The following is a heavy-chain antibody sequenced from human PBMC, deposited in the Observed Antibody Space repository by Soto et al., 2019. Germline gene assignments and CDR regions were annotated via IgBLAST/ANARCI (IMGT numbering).Heavy chain of an antibody. J-gene: IGHJ5*02. V-gene: IGHV1-69*01. Sequence: QVQLVQSGAEVKKPGSSVKVSCKSSGGTFSTYTLAWVRQAPGQGLEWVGGIIPIFGTANYPQKFKGRVTITADESTSTAYMEMSILRSEDTAVYYCARSQDSSGYWNSCFDPWGQGTLVTVSS. CDR2: IIPIFGTA. CDR1: GGTFSTYT. D-gene: IGHD3-22*01. CDR3: ARSQDSSGYWNSCFDP.